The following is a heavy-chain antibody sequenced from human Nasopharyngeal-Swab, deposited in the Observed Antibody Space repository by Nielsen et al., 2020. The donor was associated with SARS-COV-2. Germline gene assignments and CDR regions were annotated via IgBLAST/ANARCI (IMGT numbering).Heavy chain of an antibody. D-gene: IGHD6-19*01. CDR1: GGSISSYY. Sequence: SETLSLTCTVSGGSISSYYWSWIRQPPGKGLEWIGYIYYSGSTYYNPSLKSRVTISVDTSKNQFSLKLSPVTAADTAVYYCASRLGYSSGWAPLGYYYYGMDVWGQGTTVTVSS. CDR3: ASRLGYSSGWAPLGYYYYGMDV. CDR2: IYYSGST. V-gene: IGHV4-59*04. J-gene: IGHJ6*02.